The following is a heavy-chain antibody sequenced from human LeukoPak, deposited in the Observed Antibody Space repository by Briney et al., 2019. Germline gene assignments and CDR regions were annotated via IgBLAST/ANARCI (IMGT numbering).Heavy chain of an antibody. V-gene: IGHV1-8*01. J-gene: IGHJ4*02. CDR2: MNPNSGNT. Sequence: MGLMNPNSGNTGYAEKFQGRVTMTRDTSMSTVYMELSSLTSEDTAVYYCARGGIAAAGVDYWGQGTLVTVSS. CDR3: ARGGIAAAGVDY. D-gene: IGHD6-13*01.